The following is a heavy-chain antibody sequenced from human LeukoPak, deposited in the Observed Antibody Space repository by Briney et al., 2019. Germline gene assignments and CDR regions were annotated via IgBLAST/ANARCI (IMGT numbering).Heavy chain of an antibody. CDR1: GFTFSSYA. V-gene: IGHV3-23*01. D-gene: IGHD6-13*01. CDR2: ISGSGGST. Sequence: PGGSLRLSCTASGFTFSSYAMNWVRQAPGKGLEWVSAISGSGGSTYYADSVKGRFTISRDNSEKTLYLQMNSLRAEDTAVYYCAKDLAAAGTGRRTLDYWGQGTLVTVSS. CDR3: AKDLAAAGTGRRTLDY. J-gene: IGHJ4*02.